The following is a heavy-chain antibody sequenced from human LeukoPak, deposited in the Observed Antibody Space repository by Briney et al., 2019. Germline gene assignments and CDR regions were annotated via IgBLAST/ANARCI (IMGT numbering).Heavy chain of an antibody. CDR3: AREVVPDVIDAFDI. D-gene: IGHD2-2*01. J-gene: IGHJ3*02. CDR2: IYSSGST. CDR1: GGSISNYY. Sequence: SETLSLTCTVSGGSISNYYWSWIRQPAGKGLEWIGRIYSSGSTDYNPSLKSRVTISVDTSKNQFSLKLSSVTAADTAVYYCAREVVPDVIDAFDIWGQGTMVTVSS. V-gene: IGHV4-4*07.